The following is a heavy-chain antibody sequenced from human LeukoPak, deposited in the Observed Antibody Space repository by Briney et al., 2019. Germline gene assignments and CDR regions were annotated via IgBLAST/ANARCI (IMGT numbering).Heavy chain of an antibody. CDR1: GFTFSSYW. Sequence: PGGSLRLSCAASGFTFSSYWMHWVRQAPGKGLVWVSRINSDGSSTSYADSVKGRFTISRDNAKNTLYLQMNSLRAEDTAVYYCARDRGSSWYRPRVWFDYWGQGTLVTVSS. J-gene: IGHJ4*02. D-gene: IGHD6-13*01. CDR2: INSDGSST. CDR3: ARDRGSSWYRPRVWFDY. V-gene: IGHV3-74*01.